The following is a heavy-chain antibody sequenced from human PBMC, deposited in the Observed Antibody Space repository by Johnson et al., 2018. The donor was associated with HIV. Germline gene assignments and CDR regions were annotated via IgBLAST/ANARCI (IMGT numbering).Heavy chain of an antibody. Sequence: QVQLVESGGGLVRPGGSLRLSCAASEFSVSGNYMTWVRQAPAKGLEWVAFTRFDGSNKYYADSVKGRFTISRDNSKNTLYLQMNSLRAEDTSLYYCAVTVHSSGWYGGDDAFDIWGQGTMVTVSS. CDR2: TRFDGSNK. J-gene: IGHJ3*02. D-gene: IGHD6-19*01. CDR1: EFSVSGNY. V-gene: IGHV3-30*02. CDR3: AVTVHSSGWYGGDDAFDI.